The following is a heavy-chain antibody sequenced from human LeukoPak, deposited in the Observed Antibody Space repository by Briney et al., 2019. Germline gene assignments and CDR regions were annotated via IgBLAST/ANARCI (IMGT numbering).Heavy chain of an antibody. J-gene: IGHJ4*02. CDR3: ARDRSPYTTSAYYLDY. D-gene: IGHD3-22*01. V-gene: IGHV3-48*02. CDR2: LSGRTGTM. Sequence: GGSLRLSCAASGLTLISNYMSWVRQAPGKGLEWISDLSGRTGTMYYADSVQGRFTISRDNAKNSLYLQLNSLRDEDTAVYYCARDRSPYTTSAYYLDYWGQGTLVTVSS. CDR1: GLTLISNY.